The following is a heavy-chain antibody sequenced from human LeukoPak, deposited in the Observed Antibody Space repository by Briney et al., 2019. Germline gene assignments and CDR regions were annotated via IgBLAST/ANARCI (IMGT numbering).Heavy chain of an antibody. CDR3: ASSPYYDFWSGYFDY. V-gene: IGHV1-2*02. CDR1: GYTFTGYY. CDR2: INPNSGGT. J-gene: IGHJ4*02. Sequence: GASVKVSCKASGYTFTGYYMHWVRQAPGQGLEWMGWINPNSGGTNYAQKFQGRVTMTRDTSISTAYMELSRLRSDDTAVYYCASSPYYDFWSGYFDYWGQGTLVTVSS. D-gene: IGHD3-3*01.